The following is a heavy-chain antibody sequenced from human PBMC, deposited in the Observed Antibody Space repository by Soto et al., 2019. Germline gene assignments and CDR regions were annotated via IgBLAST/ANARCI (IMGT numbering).Heavy chain of an antibody. V-gene: IGHV4-30-2*01. CDR2: IYHSGGT. J-gene: IGHJ3*02. CDR1: GGSISNGGSS. CDR3: ASFHTGDRAFDI. Sequence: QLQLQESGSGLVKPSQTLSLTCAVSGGSISNGGSSWSWIRQPPGKALEWIGYIYHSGGTYYNPSLKSRATISVDRSKNQFSMKVSSVTAADTAVYYCASFHTGDRAFDIWGQGTMVTVSS. D-gene: IGHD1-26*01.